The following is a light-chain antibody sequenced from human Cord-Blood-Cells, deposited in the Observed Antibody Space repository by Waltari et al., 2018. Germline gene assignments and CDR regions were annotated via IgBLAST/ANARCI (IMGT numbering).Light chain of an antibody. CDR1: QSVSSN. V-gene: IGKV3-15*01. CDR2: GAS. Sequence: EIVMTQSPATLSVSPGERATLSCRASQSVSSNLAWYQQKPGQAPRLPIYGASTRATGIPARFSGSGSGTEFTLTISSLQSEDFAVYYCQQYNNWPPWTFGRGP. J-gene: IGKJ1*01. CDR3: QQYNNWPPWT.